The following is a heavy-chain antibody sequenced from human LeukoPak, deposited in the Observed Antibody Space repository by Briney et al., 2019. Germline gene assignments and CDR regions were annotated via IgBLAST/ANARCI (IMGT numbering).Heavy chain of an antibody. CDR2: IYSGGST. CDR1: GFTVSSNY. Sequence: GRSLRLSCAASGFTVSSNYMSWVRQAPGKGLEWVSVIYSGGSTYYADSVKGRFTISRDNSKNTLYLQMNSLRAEDTAVYYCARVGPITMVRGVMWYWGQGTLVTVSS. J-gene: IGHJ4*02. D-gene: IGHD3-10*01. V-gene: IGHV3-66*01. CDR3: ARVGPITMVRGVMWY.